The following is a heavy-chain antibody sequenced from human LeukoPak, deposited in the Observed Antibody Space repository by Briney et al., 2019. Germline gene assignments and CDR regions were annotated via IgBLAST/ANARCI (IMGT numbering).Heavy chain of an antibody. CDR2: VTPNSGAT. CDR3: ARGMGSGTYRRFDF. CDR1: GYSFTAYN. D-gene: IGHD3-10*01. J-gene: IGHJ4*02. V-gene: IGHV1-2*02. Sequence: GASVKVSCKASGYSFTAYNIHWVRQSPGQGLEWMGWVTPNSGATNYAQQFQGRVTMTRDTSITTAYMELNNLISDDTAAYFCARGMGSGTYRRFDFWGQGTLITVSS.